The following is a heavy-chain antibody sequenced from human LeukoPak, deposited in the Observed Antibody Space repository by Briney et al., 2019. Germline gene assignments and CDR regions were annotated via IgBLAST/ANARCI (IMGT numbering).Heavy chain of an antibody. CDR2: ISSDSSYT. D-gene: IGHD6-13*01. V-gene: IGHV3-11*06. CDR3: ARLHSTAAAGTYDY. CDR1: GFIFSDYY. Sequence: GGSLRLSCAASGFIFSDYYMTWIRQAPGKGLDWISYISSDSSYTRYADSVKGRFTVSRDNAKNSLYLQMNSLRAEDTAVYYCARLHSTAAAGTYDYWGQGTPVTVSS. J-gene: IGHJ4*02.